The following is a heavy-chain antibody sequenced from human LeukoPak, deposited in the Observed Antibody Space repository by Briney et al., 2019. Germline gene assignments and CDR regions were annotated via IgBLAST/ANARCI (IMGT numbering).Heavy chain of an antibody. J-gene: IGHJ4*02. V-gene: IGHV3-48*04. CDR1: GFTFSSYS. Sequence: PGGSLRLSCAASGFTFSSYSMNWVRQAPGKGLGWVSYISSRSSSIYYADSVKGRFTISRDNAKNSLYLQMNSLRAEDTAVYYCARDRADFGSGSIPDFDYWGQGTLVTVSS. CDR2: ISSRSSSI. D-gene: IGHD3-10*01. CDR3: ARDRADFGSGSIPDFDY.